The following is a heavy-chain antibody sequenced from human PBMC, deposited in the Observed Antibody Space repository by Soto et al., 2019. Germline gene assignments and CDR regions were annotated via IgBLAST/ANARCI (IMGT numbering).Heavy chain of an antibody. CDR2: ISWNSGSI. Sequence: GGSLRLSCAASGFTFDDYAMHWVRQAPGKGLEWVSGISWNSGSIGYADSVKGRFTISRDNAKNSLYLQMNSLRAEDTALYYCAVGIIGVVAATPDLNWFDPWGQGTLVTVSS. CDR1: GFTFDDYA. CDR3: AVGIIGVVAATPDLNWFDP. D-gene: IGHD2-15*01. V-gene: IGHV3-9*01. J-gene: IGHJ5*02.